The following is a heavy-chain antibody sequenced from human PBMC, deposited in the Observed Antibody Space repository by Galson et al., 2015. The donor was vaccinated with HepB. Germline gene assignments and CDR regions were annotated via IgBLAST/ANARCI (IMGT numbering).Heavy chain of an antibody. Sequence: SLRLSCAAAGFTISDYGIDWVRQPPGKGLEWVSGIGSSGRTYYTDSVKSRFTISRDNSKNTVFLQMNSLRAEDTAEYFCAVNMKRGTCDYWGQGTRVTVSS. D-gene: IGHD1-1*01. CDR2: IGSSGRT. CDR1: GFTISDYG. CDR3: AVNMKRGTCDY. V-gene: IGHV3-23*01. J-gene: IGHJ4*02.